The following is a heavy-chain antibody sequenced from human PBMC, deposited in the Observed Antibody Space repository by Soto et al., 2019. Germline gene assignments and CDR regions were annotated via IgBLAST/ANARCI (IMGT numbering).Heavy chain of an antibody. CDR2: ISGSGGST. J-gene: IGHJ5*02. Sequence: GGSLRLSCAASGFTFSSYAMSWVRQAPGKGLEWVSAISGSGGSTYYADSVKGRFTISRDNSKNTLYLQMNSLRAEDTAVYYCAVSFGFWSGYYTGIPSSWFDPWGQGTLVTVSS. CDR1: GFTFSSYA. CDR3: AVSFGFWSGYYTGIPSSWFDP. V-gene: IGHV3-23*01. D-gene: IGHD3-3*01.